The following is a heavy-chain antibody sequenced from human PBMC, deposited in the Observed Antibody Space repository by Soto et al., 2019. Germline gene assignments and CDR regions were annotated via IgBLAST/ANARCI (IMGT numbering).Heavy chain of an antibody. D-gene: IGHD4-4*01. CDR2: IYHSGSI. J-gene: IGHJ4*02. CDR3: ARVQDY. CDR1: GGSISSSNY. Sequence: SETLSLTCAVSGGSISSSNYWSWIRQPPGKGLEGIGYIYHSGSIYYNPSLKSRVTISVDRSKNQFSLKLSSVTAADTAVYYCARVQDYWGQGTLVTVSS. V-gene: IGHV4-30-2*01.